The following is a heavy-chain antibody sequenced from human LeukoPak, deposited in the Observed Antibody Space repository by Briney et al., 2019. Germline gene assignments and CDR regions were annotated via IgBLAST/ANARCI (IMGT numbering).Heavy chain of an antibody. V-gene: IGHV4-61*02. CDR2: FFATGST. Sequence: SETLSLTCTVSGGSINSGNYYWTWIRQPAGKGLEWIGRFFATGSTSSSHNPSLSGRASISVDTSKNQFSLELNSVTAADSAVYFCARGIVSPRFYDYMDVWGKGTTVTVSS. CDR1: GGSINSGNYY. D-gene: IGHD1-26*01. CDR3: ARGIVSPRFYDYMDV. J-gene: IGHJ6*03.